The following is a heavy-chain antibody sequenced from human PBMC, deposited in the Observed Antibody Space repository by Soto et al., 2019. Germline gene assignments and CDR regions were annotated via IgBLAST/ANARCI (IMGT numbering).Heavy chain of an antibody. CDR3: ARGRFCTFGACYFYDH. Sequence: GESLKISCKGSGYNFRTSWIAWVRQMPGKGLEWMGIIYPGDSDTRYNPAFQGQVTISVDESASTAYLQWSGLKASDTATYYCARGRFCTFGACYFYDHWGHGTQVTV. D-gene: IGHD2-8*01. J-gene: IGHJ4*01. V-gene: IGHV5-51*01. CDR1: GYNFRTSW. CDR2: IYPGDSDT.